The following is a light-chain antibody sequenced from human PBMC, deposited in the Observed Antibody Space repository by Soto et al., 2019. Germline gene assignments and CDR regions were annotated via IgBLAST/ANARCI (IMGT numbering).Light chain of an antibody. CDR2: GNS. CDR3: QSYDSSLSGNVV. V-gene: IGLV1-40*01. Sequence: QSVLTQPPSVSGAPGQRVTISCTGSSSNIGAGYHVHWYQQLPGTAPKLLIYGNSNRPSGVPDRFSCSKSGTSASLAITGLQAEYEADYYCQSYDSSLSGNVVFGGGTKLTVL. CDR1: SSNIGAGYH. J-gene: IGLJ2*01.